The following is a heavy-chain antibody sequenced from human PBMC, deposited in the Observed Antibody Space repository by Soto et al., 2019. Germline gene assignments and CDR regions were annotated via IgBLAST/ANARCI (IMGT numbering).Heavy chain of an antibody. D-gene: IGHD5-18*01. Sequence: ASVKVSCKASGYTFTSYDINWVRQATGQGLEWMGWMNPNSGNTGYAQKFQGWVTMTRDTSISTAYMELSRLRSDDTAVYYCARVGHSYGYDYWGQGTLVTVSS. CDR3: ARVGHSYGYDY. J-gene: IGHJ4*02. CDR1: GYTFTSYD. CDR2: MNPNSGNT. V-gene: IGHV1-8*01.